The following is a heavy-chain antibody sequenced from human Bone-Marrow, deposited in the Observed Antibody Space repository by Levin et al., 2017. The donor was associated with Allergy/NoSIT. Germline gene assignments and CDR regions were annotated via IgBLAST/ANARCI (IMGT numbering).Heavy chain of an antibody. Sequence: GESLKISCAASGFSFSNYFMHWVRQAPGKGLEWVAGISHDGGNKYYADSVKGQITISRDNSKNTLFLQINTLRIENTAVYYCARSRFFGSGTGLDQWGQGALVIVSS. CDR3: ARSRFFGSGTGLDQ. J-gene: IGHJ4*02. V-gene: IGHV3-30-3*01. D-gene: IGHD3-10*01. CDR2: ISHDGGNK. CDR1: GFSFSNYF.